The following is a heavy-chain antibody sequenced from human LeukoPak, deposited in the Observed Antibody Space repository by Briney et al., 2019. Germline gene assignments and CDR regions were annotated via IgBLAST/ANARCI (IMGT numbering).Heavy chain of an antibody. J-gene: IGHJ4*02. CDR2: ISSSSGMI. CDR3: ARAHYYDSSGLDF. CDR1: GFTFTSYA. Sequence: GGSLRLSCEASGFTFTSYAMNWVRQAPGKGLEWVSAISSSSGMIYYADSVKGRFTISRDNAKNSLYLQMNSLRAEDTAVYYCARAHYYDSSGLDFWGQGTLVTVSS. V-gene: IGHV3-21*01. D-gene: IGHD3-22*01.